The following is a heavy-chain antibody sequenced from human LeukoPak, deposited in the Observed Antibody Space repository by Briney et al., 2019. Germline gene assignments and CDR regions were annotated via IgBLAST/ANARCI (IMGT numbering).Heavy chain of an antibody. V-gene: IGHV3-23*01. CDR1: GFTFSNYA. CDR3: VKGAMDRRVFIHGMDV. CDR2: ISDSGSTT. J-gene: IGHJ6*02. Sequence: GESLRLSCAASGFTFSNYAMSWVRQAPGKGLERVSGISDSGSTTYYADSVKGRFTISTDNSKNTLYLQMNSLRAEDTAVYHGVKGAMDRRVFIHGMDVWGQGTTVTVAS. D-gene: IGHD3-10*01.